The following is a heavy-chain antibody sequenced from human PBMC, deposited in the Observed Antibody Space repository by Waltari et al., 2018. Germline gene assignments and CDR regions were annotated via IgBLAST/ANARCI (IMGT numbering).Heavy chain of an antibody. CDR2: ISTSSNTI. CDR3: ARDPGSALQGYYGMDV. V-gene: IGHV3-48*01. CDR1: GFTLSSYS. D-gene: IGHD4-4*01. J-gene: IGHJ6*02. Sequence: EVQLVESGGGLVQPGGSQRLSCAASGFTLSSYSMHWVRQAPGKGLGWVSYISTSSNTIYYADSVKGRFTISRDNAKNSLYLQMKSLRVEDTAVYYCARDPGSALQGYYGMDVWGQGTTVTVSS.